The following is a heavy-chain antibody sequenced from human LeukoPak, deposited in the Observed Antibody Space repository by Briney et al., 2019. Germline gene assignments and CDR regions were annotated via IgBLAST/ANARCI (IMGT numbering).Heavy chain of an antibody. V-gene: IGHV1-2*02. CDR2: INPYNGGT. Sequence: SVKVSCKASGYTFTGYYVHWLRQAPAQEREWIGSINPYNGGTKFAQNFQGRVSMTSDASISTVSMELRSLTSDDTAVYYCARGKVGVDWCFDIWGRGTLVSVSS. D-gene: IGHD1-26*01. J-gene: IGHJ2*01. CDR1: GYTFTGYY. CDR3: ARGKVGVDWCFDI.